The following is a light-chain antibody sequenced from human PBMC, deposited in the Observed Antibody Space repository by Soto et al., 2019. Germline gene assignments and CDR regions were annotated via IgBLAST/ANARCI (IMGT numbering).Light chain of an antibody. J-gene: IGKJ1*01. Sequence: DIQLTQSPSFLSASVGDRVTITCRASQGISSYLAWYQQKPGKAPKLLIYAASTLQSGVPSRFSGSGSGTEFPLTISRPQPEDFATYYCQQLNSYPQTFGQGTKVEIK. CDR1: QGISSY. CDR3: QQLNSYPQT. CDR2: AAS. V-gene: IGKV1-9*01.